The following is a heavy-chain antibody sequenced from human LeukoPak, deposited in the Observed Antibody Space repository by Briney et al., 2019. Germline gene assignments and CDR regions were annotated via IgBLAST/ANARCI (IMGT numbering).Heavy chain of an antibody. V-gene: IGHV1-8*01. Sequence: ASVKVSCKASGYTFTRFLMHWVRQAPGQGLEWMGWMNPNSGNTGYAQKFQGRVTMTRNTSISTAYMELSSLRSDDTAVYYCARDYRTGFDYWGQGTLVTVSS. CDR2: MNPNSGNT. CDR1: GYTFTRFL. CDR3: ARDYRTGFDY. J-gene: IGHJ4*02. D-gene: IGHD7-27*01.